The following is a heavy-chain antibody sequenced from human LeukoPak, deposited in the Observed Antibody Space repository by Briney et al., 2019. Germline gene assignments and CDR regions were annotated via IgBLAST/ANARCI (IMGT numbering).Heavy chain of an antibody. V-gene: IGHV3-48*02. Sequence: GGSLRLSCAASGLTFSSSNMHWVRQAPGKGLEWVSFISGSSTATQYADSVKGRFTISRDIGRKALYLQMNSLRDEDTAVYYCARGGGRSYFDAFDVWGQGTVVTVCS. D-gene: IGHD1-26*01. CDR2: ISGSSTAT. J-gene: IGHJ3*01. CDR3: ARGGGRSYFDAFDV. CDR1: GLTFSSSN.